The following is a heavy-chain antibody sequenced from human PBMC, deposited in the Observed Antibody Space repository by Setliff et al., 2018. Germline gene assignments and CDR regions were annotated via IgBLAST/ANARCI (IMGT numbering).Heavy chain of an antibody. J-gene: IGHJ6*02. CDR2: INPSGGST. Sequence: ASVKVSCKASGYTFTSYYMHWVRQAPGQGLEWMGIINPSGGSTSYAQRVQGRVTITADKSTRTAYMELSSLRSEDTAVYYCARTRGLDVWGQGTTVTVSS. CDR1: GYTFTSYY. CDR3: ARTRGLDV. V-gene: IGHV1-46*01.